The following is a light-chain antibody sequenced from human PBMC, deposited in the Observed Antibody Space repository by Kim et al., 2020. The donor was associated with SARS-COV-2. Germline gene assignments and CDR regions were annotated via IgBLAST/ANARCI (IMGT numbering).Light chain of an antibody. CDR3: QQRGN. CDR1: QSVGTS. CDR2: DAS. J-gene: IGKJ5*01. V-gene: IGKV3-11*01. Sequence: DTLSLAPGESTTLSGRASQSVGTSLAWYQQKPGQAPRLLIYDASKRATGIPARFRGSGSGTDFTLTIGTLEPEDSAVYYCQQRGNFGQGTRLEIK.